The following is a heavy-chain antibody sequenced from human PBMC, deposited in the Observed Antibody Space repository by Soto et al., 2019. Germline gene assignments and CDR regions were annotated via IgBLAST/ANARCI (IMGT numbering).Heavy chain of an antibody. CDR2: IIPILGIA. D-gene: IGHD5-18*01. CDR3: ARYSYGSPYYYGMDV. J-gene: IGHJ6*02. V-gene: IGHV1-69*02. CDR1: GGTFSSYT. Sequence: QVQLVQSGAEVKKPGSSVKVSCKASGGTFSSYTISWVRQAPGQGLEWMGRIIPILGIANYAQKFQGRVTIXXDXSXXTAYMELSSLRSEDTAVYYCARYSYGSPYYYGMDVWGQGTTVTVSS.